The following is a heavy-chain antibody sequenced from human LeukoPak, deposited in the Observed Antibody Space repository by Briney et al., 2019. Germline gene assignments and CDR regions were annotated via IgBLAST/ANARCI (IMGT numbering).Heavy chain of an antibody. CDR3: ARNRQDTVTTTRGAFDI. J-gene: IGHJ3*02. Sequence: GGSLRLSCAASGFTFSDYYMSWIRQAPGKGLEWVSYISSSSGTIYYADSVKGRFTISRDNAKNSLYLQMNSLRAEDTAVYYCARNRQDTVTTTRGAFDIWGQGTMVTVSS. D-gene: IGHD4-17*01. V-gene: IGHV3-11*04. CDR2: ISSSSGTI. CDR1: GFTFSDYY.